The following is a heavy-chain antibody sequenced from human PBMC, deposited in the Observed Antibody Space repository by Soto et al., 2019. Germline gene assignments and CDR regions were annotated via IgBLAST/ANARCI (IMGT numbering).Heavy chain of an antibody. CDR1: GGSIGGYY. J-gene: IGHJ4*02. V-gene: IGHV4-59*08. CDR2: IYYSGST. Sequence: SETLSLTCTVSGGSIGGYYGSWIRQPPGKGLEWIGYIYYSGSTNYNPSLKSRVTISVDTSKNQFSLKLSSVTAADTAVYYCAGYTARGFDYWGQGTLVTVSS. CDR3: AGYTARGFDY. D-gene: IGHD5-12*01.